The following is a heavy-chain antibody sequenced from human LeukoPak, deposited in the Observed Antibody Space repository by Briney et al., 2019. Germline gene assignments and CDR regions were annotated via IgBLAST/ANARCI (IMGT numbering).Heavy chain of an antibody. D-gene: IGHD6-13*01. V-gene: IGHV4-31*03. J-gene: IGHJ3*02. CDR3: ARGVFDSSSWYRRDAFDI. CDR2: IYYSGST. CDR1: GGSISSGGYY. Sequence: PSQTLSLTCTVSGGSISSGGYYWSWIRQHPGKGLEWIGYIYYSGSTYYNPSLKSRVTISVDTSKNQFSLKLSSVTAADTAVYYCARGVFDSSSWYRRDAFDIWGQGTMVTVSS.